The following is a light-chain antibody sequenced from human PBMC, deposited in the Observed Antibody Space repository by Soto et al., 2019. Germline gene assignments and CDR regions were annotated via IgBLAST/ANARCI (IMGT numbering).Light chain of an antibody. CDR3: PQSYSTPLT. V-gene: IGKV1-39*01. CDR1: QSISSY. CDR2: AAS. J-gene: IGKJ4*01. Sequence: DIQMTQSPSSLSASVGDRVTITCRASQSISSYLNWYQQKPGKAPKLLIYAASSLQSGVPSRFSGSGSGTDFTLTISSLQPEDFATYYCPQSYSTPLTFVGGTKVEIK.